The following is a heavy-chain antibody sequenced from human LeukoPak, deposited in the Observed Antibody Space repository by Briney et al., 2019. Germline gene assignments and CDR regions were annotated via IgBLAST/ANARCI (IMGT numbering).Heavy chain of an antibody. V-gene: IGHV4-38-2*02. CDR3: ARSRIRWYPNGRFDP. CDR2: IYHSGST. D-gene: IGHD4-23*01. Sequence: SETLSLTCTVSGYSISSGYYWGWIRQPPGKGLEWIGSIYHSGSTYYNPSLKSRVTISVVTSKNQFSLKLSSVTAADTAVYYCARSRIRWYPNGRFDPWGQGTLVTVSS. J-gene: IGHJ5*02. CDR1: GYSISSGYY.